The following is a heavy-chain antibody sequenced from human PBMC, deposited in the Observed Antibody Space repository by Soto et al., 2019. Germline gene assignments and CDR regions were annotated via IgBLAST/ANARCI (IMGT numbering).Heavy chain of an antibody. CDR1: VGSMSSYY. CDR2: IYYSGST. Sequence: PSETLSLTCTVCVGSMSSYYWSWIRQPPGKGLEWIGYIYYSGSTNYNPSLKSRVTISVDTSKNQFSLKLSSVTAADTAVYYCAREGGYCSGGSCPPETYYYYGMDVWGQGTTVTVSS. J-gene: IGHJ6*02. V-gene: IGHV4-59*01. CDR3: AREGGYCSGGSCPPETYYYYGMDV. D-gene: IGHD2-15*01.